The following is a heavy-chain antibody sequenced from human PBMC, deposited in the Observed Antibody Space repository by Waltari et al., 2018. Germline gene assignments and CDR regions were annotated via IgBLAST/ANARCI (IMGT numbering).Heavy chain of an antibody. J-gene: IGHJ6*03. V-gene: IGHV3-48*04. D-gene: IGHD3-3*01. CDR3: ARGGPYDFWSGYYIPYYYYMDV. Sequence: EVQLVESGGGLVQPGGSLRLSCAASGFTFSSYSMNWVRQAPGKGLEWVSYISSSSSTIYYADSVKGRCPISRDNAKNSLYLQMNSLRAEDTAVYYCARGGPYDFWSGYYIPYYYYMDVWGKGTTVTVSS. CDR1: GFTFSSYS. CDR2: ISSSSSTI.